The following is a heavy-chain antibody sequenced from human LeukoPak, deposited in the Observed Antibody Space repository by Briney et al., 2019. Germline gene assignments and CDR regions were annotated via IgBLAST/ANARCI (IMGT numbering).Heavy chain of an antibody. CDR3: ARGRRITMIVVVNYLNY. V-gene: IGHV1-2*02. J-gene: IGHJ4*02. CDR2: INPNSGGT. Sequence: GASVKVSCKASGYTFTGYYMHWVRQAPGRGLEWMGWINPNSGGTNYAQKFQGRVTMTRDTSISTAYMELSRLRSDDMAVYYCARGRRITMIVVVNYLNYWGQGTLVTVSS. CDR1: GYTFTGYY. D-gene: IGHD3-22*01.